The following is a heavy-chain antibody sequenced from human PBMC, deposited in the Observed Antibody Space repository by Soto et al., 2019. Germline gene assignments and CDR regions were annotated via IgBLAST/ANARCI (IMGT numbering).Heavy chain of an antibody. J-gene: IGHJ4*02. V-gene: IGHV2-5*02. CDR2: IYWDDDK. CDR1: GFSLSTSGLG. Sequence: QITLKESGPTLVKPTQTLTLTCTFSGFSLSTSGLGVGWMRQPPGKALEWLALIYWDDDKRYSPSLKSRLTITKDTAKHQVVLTMTNMDPVDTATYYCARSLSDTQFYCWGQGSLVTVSS. CDR3: ARSLSDTQFYC.